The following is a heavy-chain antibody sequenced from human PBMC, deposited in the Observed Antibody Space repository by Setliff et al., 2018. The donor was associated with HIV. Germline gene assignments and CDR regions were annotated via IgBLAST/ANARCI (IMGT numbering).Heavy chain of an antibody. V-gene: IGHV1-8*01. Sequence: ASVKVSCKASGYTFSSYDINWVRQGTGQGLQWMGWMNPDSGNTGSAQNFQGRITMTRSTSTSTAYMELSSLRSEDTAVYYCASRKYEYDSSGYYYLAYWGQGTLVTVSS. J-gene: IGHJ4*02. CDR3: ASRKYEYDSSGYYYLAY. CDR1: GYTFSSYD. CDR2: MNPDSGNT. D-gene: IGHD3-22*01.